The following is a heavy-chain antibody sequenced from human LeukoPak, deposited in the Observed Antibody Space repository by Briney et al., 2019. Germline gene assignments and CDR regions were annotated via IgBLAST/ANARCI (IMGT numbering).Heavy chain of an antibody. D-gene: IGHD4-17*01. CDR3: ARDRYGDHDYYYGMDV. CDR2: ISSDGSNK. Sequence: GGSLRLSCAASGFNFSSYAMHWVRQALGKGLEWVAVISSDGSNKYYAHSVKGRFTISRDNSKNTLYLQMNSLRAEDTAVYYCARDRYGDHDYYYGMDVWGQGTTVTVSS. J-gene: IGHJ6*02. CDR1: GFNFSSYA. V-gene: IGHV3-30-3*01.